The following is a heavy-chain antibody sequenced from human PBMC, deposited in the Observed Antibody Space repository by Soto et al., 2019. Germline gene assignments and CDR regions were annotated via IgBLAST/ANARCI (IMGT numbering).Heavy chain of an antibody. CDR2: ISGSGGSR. CDR1: GFTYSPYS. V-gene: IGHV3-48*02. CDR3: ARGQGSSDY. Sequence: EVTLVESGGGSVQRGGSLRLSCVASGFTYSPYSMNWVRQPPGKGLEWVAYISGSGGSRYYADSVSGRFTISRDNAKDSLFLQMNSLRDENTAIYYCARGQGSSDYWGQGTLVTVSS. J-gene: IGHJ4*02. D-gene: IGHD1-26*01.